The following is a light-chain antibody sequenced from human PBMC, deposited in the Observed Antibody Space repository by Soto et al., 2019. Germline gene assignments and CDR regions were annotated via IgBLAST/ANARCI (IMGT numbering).Light chain of an antibody. J-gene: IGKJ4*01. Sequence: AMRMTQSPSSFSASTGYRFTITCLASQGISSYLAWYQQKPGKAPKLLIYAASTLQSGVPSRFSGSGSGTDFTLTISCLQSEDFATYCCQQYYSYPRLTFGGGTKVDIK. CDR2: AAS. CDR1: QGISSY. V-gene: IGKV1-8*01. CDR3: QQYYSYPRLT.